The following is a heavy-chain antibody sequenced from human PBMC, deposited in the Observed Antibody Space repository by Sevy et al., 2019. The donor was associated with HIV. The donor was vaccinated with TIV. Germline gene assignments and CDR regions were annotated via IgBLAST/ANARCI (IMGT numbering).Heavy chain of an antibody. CDR1: GGSISSYY. V-gene: IGHV4-59*01. Sequence: SQTLSLTCTVSGGSISSYYWSWIRQPPGKGLEWIGYIYYSGSTNYNPSLKSRVTISVDTSKNQFSLKLSSVTAADTAVYYCARGWLARPDAFDIWGQGTMVTVSS. CDR2: IYYSGST. D-gene: IGHD5-12*01. CDR3: ARGWLARPDAFDI. J-gene: IGHJ3*02.